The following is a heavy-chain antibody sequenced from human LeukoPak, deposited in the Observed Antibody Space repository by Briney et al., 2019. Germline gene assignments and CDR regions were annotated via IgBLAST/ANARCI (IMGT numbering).Heavy chain of an antibody. CDR3: AKRASGYYFDS. J-gene: IGHJ4*02. V-gene: IGHV3-23*01. CDR2: ISTTGDTT. D-gene: IGHD5-12*01. CDR1: GFTFSSYW. Sequence: GSLRLSCAASGFTFSSYWMSWVRQAPGKGLEWVSTISTTGDTTYYTDSVKGRSTISRDNSKNTVYLQMSSLRAEDTAVFYCAKRASGYYFDSWGQGTLVTVSS.